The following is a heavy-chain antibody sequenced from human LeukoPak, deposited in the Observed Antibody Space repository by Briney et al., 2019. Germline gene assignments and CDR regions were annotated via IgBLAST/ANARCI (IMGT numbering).Heavy chain of an antibody. CDR1: GGSISSYY. D-gene: IGHD6-19*01. CDR2: IYYSVST. J-gene: IGHJ4*02. Sequence: SGTLSLTCTVSGGSISSYYWSWIRQPPGKGLEWIGYIYYSVSTNYNPSLKSRVTLSVDMSKNQFSLKLTSVTAADTAVYYCARDTPGYSSGWGGFWGQGTLVTVSS. CDR3: ARDTPGYSSGWGGF. V-gene: IGHV4-59*13.